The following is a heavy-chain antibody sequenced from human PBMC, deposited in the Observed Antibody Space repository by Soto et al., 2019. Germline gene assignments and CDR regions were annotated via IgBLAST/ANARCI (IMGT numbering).Heavy chain of an antibody. Sequence: QVQLVQSGAEVKKPGSSVKVSCKASGGTFSSYAISWVRQAPGQGLEWMGGIIPIFGTANYAQKLQGRVTITADKSTSTAYMEQSRLGSEHTAVYYSTLMAPYPTDYFDYWGQGTLVTVSS. CDR1: GGTFSSYA. J-gene: IGHJ4*02. CDR3: TLMAPYPTDYFDY. D-gene: IGHD2-8*01. CDR2: IIPIFGTA. V-gene: IGHV1-69*06.